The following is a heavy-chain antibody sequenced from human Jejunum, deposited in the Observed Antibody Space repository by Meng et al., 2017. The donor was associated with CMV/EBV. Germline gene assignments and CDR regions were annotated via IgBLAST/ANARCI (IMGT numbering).Heavy chain of an antibody. D-gene: IGHD2-21*02. CDR3: VRHMYNFGVVTAIEN. V-gene: IGHV3-53*01. CDR2: TYTGGST. CDR1: GLAVTNSY. J-gene: IGHJ4*02. Sequence: SGLAVTNSYMRWVRQAPGKGLEWVSVTYTGGSTFYSDSVKGRFTVSRDSFNNTLSLQMNSLRDEDTALYYCVRHMYNFGVVTAIENWGQGTQVTVSS.